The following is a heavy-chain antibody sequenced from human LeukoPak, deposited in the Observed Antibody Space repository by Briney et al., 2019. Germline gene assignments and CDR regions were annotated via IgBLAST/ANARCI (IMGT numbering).Heavy chain of an antibody. CDR1: GFTFSSYS. Sequence: GGSLRLSCAASGFTFSSYSMNWVRQAPGKGLEWVSSISSSSSYRYYADSVKGRFTISRDNAKNSLYLQMNSLRAEDTAVYYCARDLRESTERLNWFDPWGQGTLVTVSS. D-gene: IGHD3-16*01. V-gene: IGHV3-21*01. CDR2: ISSSSSYR. CDR3: ARDLRESTERLNWFDP. J-gene: IGHJ5*02.